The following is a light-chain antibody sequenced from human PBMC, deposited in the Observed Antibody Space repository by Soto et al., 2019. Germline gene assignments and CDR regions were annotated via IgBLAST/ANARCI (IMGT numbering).Light chain of an antibody. CDR1: TSDVGRYNY. Sequence: QSALTQPASVSGSPGQSITISCTGTTSDVGRYNYVSWYQQHPGKAPKLIIYDVSNRPSGVSNRFSGSKSGNTASLTISGLQAEDEDDYYCTSYTSSSPYVFGTGTKLTVL. CDR3: TSYTSSSPYV. V-gene: IGLV2-14*01. J-gene: IGLJ1*01. CDR2: DVS.